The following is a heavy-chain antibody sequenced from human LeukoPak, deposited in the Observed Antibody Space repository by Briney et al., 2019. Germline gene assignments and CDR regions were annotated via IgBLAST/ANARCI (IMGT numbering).Heavy chain of an antibody. CDR2: IYTSGST. CDR1: GGSISSYY. D-gene: IGHD2-2*02. CDR3: ARDLRCSSTSCYTGPYYYMDV. J-gene: IGHJ6*03. Sequence: PSETLSLTCTASGGSISSYYWSWIRQPAGKGLEWIGRIYTSGSTNYNPSLKSRVTMSVDTSKNQFSLKLSSVTAADTAVYYCARDLRCSSTSCYTGPYYYMDVWGKGTTVTVSS. V-gene: IGHV4-4*07.